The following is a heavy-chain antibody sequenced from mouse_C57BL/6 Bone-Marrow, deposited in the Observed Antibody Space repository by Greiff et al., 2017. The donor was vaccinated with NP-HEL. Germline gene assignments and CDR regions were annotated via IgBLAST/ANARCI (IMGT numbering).Heavy chain of an antibody. CDR2: IYPGSGST. V-gene: IGHV1-55*01. CDR1: GYTFTSYW. CDR3: AGYYYGSSHYYAMDY. D-gene: IGHD1-1*01. Sequence: VQLQQPGAELVKPGASVKMSCKASGYTFTSYWITWVKQRPGQGLEWIGDIYPGSGSTNYNEKFKSKATLTVDTSSSTAYMQLSSLTSEDAAVYYCAGYYYGSSHYYAMDYWGQGTSVTVSS. J-gene: IGHJ4*01.